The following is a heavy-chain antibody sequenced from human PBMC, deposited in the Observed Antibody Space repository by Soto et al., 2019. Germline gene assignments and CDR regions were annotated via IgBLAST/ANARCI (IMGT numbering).Heavy chain of an antibody. CDR2: IKSKTDGGTT. Sequence: GGSLRLSCAASGFTFSNAWMSWVRQAPGKGLEWVGRIKSKTDGGTTDYAAPVKGRFTISRDDSKNTLYLQMKSLKTEDTAVYYCTTSPAGDSLEGFAFDIWGQGTMVTVSS. D-gene: IGHD7-27*01. J-gene: IGHJ3*02. CDR1: GFTFSNAW. V-gene: IGHV3-15*01. CDR3: TTSPAGDSLEGFAFDI.